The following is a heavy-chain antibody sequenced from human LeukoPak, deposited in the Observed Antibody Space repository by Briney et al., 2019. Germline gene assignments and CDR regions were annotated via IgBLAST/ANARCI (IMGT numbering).Heavy chain of an antibody. CDR3: ASSTRFGVVDY. J-gene: IGHJ4*02. V-gene: IGHV4-59*01. D-gene: IGHD3-3*01. Sequence: SETLSLTCTVSGGSISSYYWSWIRQPPGKGLELIGYIYYSGSTNYNPSLKSRVTISVDTSRTQFSLKLSPVTAADTAVYYCASSTRFGVVDYWGQGILVTVSS. CDR2: IYYSGST. CDR1: GGSISSYY.